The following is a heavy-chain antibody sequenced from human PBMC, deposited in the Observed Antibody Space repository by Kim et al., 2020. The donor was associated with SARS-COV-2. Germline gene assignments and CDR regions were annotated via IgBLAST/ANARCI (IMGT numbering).Heavy chain of an antibody. CDR3: ARGETTVTTYVDY. J-gene: IGHJ4*02. Sequence: YNPPLKSRVTISVDTSKNQFSLRLSSVTAADTAVYYCARGETTVTTYVDYWGQGTLVTVSS. V-gene: IGHV4-34*01. D-gene: IGHD4-17*01.